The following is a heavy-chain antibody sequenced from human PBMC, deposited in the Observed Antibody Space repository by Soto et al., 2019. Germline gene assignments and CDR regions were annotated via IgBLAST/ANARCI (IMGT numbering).Heavy chain of an antibody. CDR1: GDSISNTNW. J-gene: IGHJ4*02. V-gene: IGHV4-4*02. CDR3: ATRSLRRLRLVDTH. D-gene: IGHD5-12*01. Sequence: QVQLQQSGPGLVRPSGTLSLTCTVSGDSISNTNWWRWVRQPPGKGVEWIGEIYHSGSTNYNPTLKSRVSMTVGKYNNKFSLKVTSEPAADTAVYFYATRSLRRLRLVDTHWGQGTLVTVSS. CDR2: IYHSGST.